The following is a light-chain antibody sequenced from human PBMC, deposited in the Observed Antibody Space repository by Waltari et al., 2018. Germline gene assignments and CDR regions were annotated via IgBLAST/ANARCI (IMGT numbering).Light chain of an antibody. CDR3: MQSIQPPYT. Sequence: DILMTQSPLSLSVTTGHPASISCKSTQSLLHKDGKTYFYWYLQKQGQPPRLLIYEVSKRFSGVPDRFSGIGSGTDFTLEIKRVEAEDVGVYYCMQSIQPPYTFGQGTKLEI. V-gene: IGKV2D-29*01. CDR2: EVS. CDR1: QSLLHKDGKTY. J-gene: IGKJ2*01.